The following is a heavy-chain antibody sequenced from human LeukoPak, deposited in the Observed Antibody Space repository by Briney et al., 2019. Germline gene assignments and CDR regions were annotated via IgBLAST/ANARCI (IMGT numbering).Heavy chain of an antibody. CDR1: GGSISSYY. D-gene: IGHD4-11*01. CDR3: ASGADYSNYYFDY. V-gene: IGHV4-59*01. CDR2: IYNSGST. Sequence: PSETLSLTCTVSGGSISSYYWSWIRQPPGKGLEWIGYIYNSGSTNYNPSLKSRVTISVDMSKNQFSLKLSSVTAADTAVYYCASGADYSNYYFDYWGQGTLVTVSS. J-gene: IGHJ4*02.